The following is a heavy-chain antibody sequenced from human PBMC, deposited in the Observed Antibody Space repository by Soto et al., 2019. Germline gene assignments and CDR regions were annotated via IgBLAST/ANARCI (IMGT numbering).Heavy chain of an antibody. CDR1: GFTFSSYG. Sequence: GGSLRLSCAASGFTFSSYGMHWVRQAPGKGLEWVAVISYDGSNKYYADSVKGRFTISRDNSKNTLYLQMNSLRAEDTAVYYCAKALLPYGSGSYYIDYWGQGTLVTVSS. CDR3: AKALLPYGSGSYYIDY. CDR2: ISYDGSNK. J-gene: IGHJ4*02. V-gene: IGHV3-30*18. D-gene: IGHD3-10*01.